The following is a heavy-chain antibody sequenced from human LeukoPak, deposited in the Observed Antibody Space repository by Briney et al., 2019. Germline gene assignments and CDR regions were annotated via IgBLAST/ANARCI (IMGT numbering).Heavy chain of an antibody. D-gene: IGHD2/OR15-2a*01. V-gene: IGHV3-48*01. CDR1: GFTFSSYS. Sequence: GGSLRLSCAASGFTFSSYSMNWVRQAPGKGLEWVSYISSSSSTIYYADSVKGRFTISRDNAKNSLYLQMNSLRAEDTAVYYCAREESGDYFSLGVGYFDFWGQGTLVTVSS. J-gene: IGHJ4*01. CDR3: AREESGDYFSLGVGYFDF. CDR2: ISSSSSTI.